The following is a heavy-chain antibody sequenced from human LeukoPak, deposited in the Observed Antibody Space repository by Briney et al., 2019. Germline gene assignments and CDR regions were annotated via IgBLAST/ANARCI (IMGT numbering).Heavy chain of an antibody. CDR3: AKWHEKLLAFDS. V-gene: IGHV4-59*01. J-gene: IGHJ4*02. D-gene: IGHD1-7*01. CDR1: GGSISRYY. CDR2: IHHTGKN. Sequence: SETLSLTCTVSGGSISRYYWNWIRQPPGKVLEWIGYIHHTGKNWYNPLLQSRVTLSVATSKSEFSLRLNSVTAADTAVYYCAKWHEKLLAFDSWGQGTLVTVSS.